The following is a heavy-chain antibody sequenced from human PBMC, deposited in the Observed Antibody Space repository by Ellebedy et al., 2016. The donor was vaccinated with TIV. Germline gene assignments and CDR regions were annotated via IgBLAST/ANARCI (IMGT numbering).Heavy chain of an antibody. D-gene: IGHD6-19*01. CDR1: GYTFSDHD. CDR2: FRPKNDNR. Sequence: AASVKVSCRASGYTFSDHDITRARDASGQGLEWLGCFRPKNDNRTYSAPKFQGRVTMTEDTSTDTAYMELSSLRSEDTAVYYCATGRQWLGYYWYFDLWGRGTLVTVSS. CDR3: ATGRQWLGYYWYFDL. V-gene: IGHV1-8*02. J-gene: IGHJ2*01.